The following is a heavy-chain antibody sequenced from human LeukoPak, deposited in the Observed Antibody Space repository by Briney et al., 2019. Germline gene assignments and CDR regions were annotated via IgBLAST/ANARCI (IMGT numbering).Heavy chain of an antibody. Sequence: GASVKVSCKASGYTFTSYYMHWVRQAPGQGLEWMGIINPSGGSTSYAQKFQGRVTMTRDTSTSTVYMELSSLRSEDTAVYYCARDPGYCSGGSCLRYYYYYGMDVWGQGTTVTVSS. J-gene: IGHJ6*02. V-gene: IGHV1-46*01. CDR1: GYTFTSYY. CDR3: ARDPGYCSGGSCLRYYYYYGMDV. D-gene: IGHD2-15*01. CDR2: INPSGGST.